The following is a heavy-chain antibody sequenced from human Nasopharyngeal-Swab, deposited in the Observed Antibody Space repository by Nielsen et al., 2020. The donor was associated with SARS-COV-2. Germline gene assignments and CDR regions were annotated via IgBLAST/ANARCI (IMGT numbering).Heavy chain of an antibody. J-gene: IGHJ4*02. CDR3: ARDNLGRDYYFDN. V-gene: IGHV1-2*02. CDR2: INPHSGGT. Sequence: ASVKVSCKASGYTFTSNVLNWVRQAPGQGLEWMGWINPHSGGTHYSQKFQGRVTMTRDMSTNTAYMGLSRLTSDDTAVYFCARDNLGRDYYFDNWGQGTLVTVSS. CDR1: GYTFTSNV. D-gene: IGHD5-12*01.